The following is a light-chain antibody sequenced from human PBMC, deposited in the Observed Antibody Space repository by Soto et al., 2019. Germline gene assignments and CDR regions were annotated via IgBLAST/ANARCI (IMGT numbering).Light chain of an antibody. J-gene: IGLJ1*01. Sequence: QSVLTQPASVSGSPGQSITISCTGTSSDVGGYNYVSWYQQHPGKAPKLMISDVSSRPSGVSNRFSGSKSGNTASLTISGLQTEDEADYYCSSYTTSSTYVFGTGTKVTV. CDR2: DVS. V-gene: IGLV2-14*01. CDR3: SSYTTSSTYV. CDR1: SSDVGGYNY.